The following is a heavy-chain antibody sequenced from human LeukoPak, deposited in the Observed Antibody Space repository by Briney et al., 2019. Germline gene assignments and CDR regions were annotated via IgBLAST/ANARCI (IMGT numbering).Heavy chain of an antibody. Sequence: SETLSLTCTVSGDSISSYYWSWTRQPPGKGLEWIGYIYYSGSTNYNPSRKSRVTISVDTSKNQFSLKLSSVTAADTGVYYCARHYPYGSGSYSPFYFDYWGQGTLVTVSS. CDR1: GDSISSYY. V-gene: IGHV4-59*08. CDR3: ARHYPYGSGSYSPFYFDY. D-gene: IGHD3-10*01. CDR2: IYYSGST. J-gene: IGHJ4*02.